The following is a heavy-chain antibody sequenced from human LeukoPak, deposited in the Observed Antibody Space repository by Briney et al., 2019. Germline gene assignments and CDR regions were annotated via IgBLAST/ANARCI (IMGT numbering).Heavy chain of an antibody. D-gene: IGHD3-22*01. CDR2: MNPNNDHT. V-gene: IGHV1-8*01. Sequence: GASVKVSCKASGYTFTNYDINWVRQATGQGLQWLGWMNPNNDHTDYAPKFQDRGTLTWKTSITTAYRELSSLRSEDTAVYYCARAVHDYDSDGYYFGYYFDSWGQGTLVTVSS. CDR3: ARAVHDYDSDGYYFGYYFDS. J-gene: IGHJ4*02. CDR1: GYTFTNYD.